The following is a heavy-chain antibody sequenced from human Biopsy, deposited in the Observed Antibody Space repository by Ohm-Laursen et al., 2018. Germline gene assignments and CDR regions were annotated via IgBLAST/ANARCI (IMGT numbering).Heavy chain of an antibody. CDR3: AKDKAGSYHDY. Sequence: GSLRLSCAASGFTFSDYYMSRIRQAPGKGLEWLSYISGSGTTIFYADSVKGRFTVSRDNAKNSLYLQMNSLTVEDTAVYDCAKDKAGSYHDYWGQGTLVIVSS. D-gene: IGHD3-10*01. CDR2: ISGSGTTI. CDR1: GFTFSDYY. V-gene: IGHV3-11*01. J-gene: IGHJ4*02.